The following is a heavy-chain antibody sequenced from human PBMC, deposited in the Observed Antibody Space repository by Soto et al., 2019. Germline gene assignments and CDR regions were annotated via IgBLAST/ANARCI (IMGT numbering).Heavy chain of an antibody. CDR1: GGSISSGDYY. J-gene: IGHJ5*02. D-gene: IGHD2-8*01. V-gene: IGHV4-30-2*01. CDR3: ARGVLA. CDR2: ISPSGSP. Sequence: SESLSLTCTVSGGSISSGDYYWSWVRQHPGKGLEWIGFISPSGSPAYNPSLKSRVTISVDRSNNQISLELSSVTAADTAVYYCARGVLAWGPGTLVTVSS.